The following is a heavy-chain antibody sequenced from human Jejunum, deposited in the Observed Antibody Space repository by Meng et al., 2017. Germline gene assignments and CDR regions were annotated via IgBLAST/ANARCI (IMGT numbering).Heavy chain of an antibody. CDR2: LSGDGDNT. V-gene: IGHV3-23*01. J-gene: IGHJ4*02. CDR3: AKGTGYSYGSSDY. CDR1: GFSFSDYS. Sequence: GESLKISCAASGFSFSDYSLSWVRQAPGKGLEWVSSLSGDGDNTYYADSVKGRFTISRDNSKNTLFLQLNSLRAEDTAVYYCAKGTGYSYGSSDYWGQGTRVTVSS. D-gene: IGHD5-18*01.